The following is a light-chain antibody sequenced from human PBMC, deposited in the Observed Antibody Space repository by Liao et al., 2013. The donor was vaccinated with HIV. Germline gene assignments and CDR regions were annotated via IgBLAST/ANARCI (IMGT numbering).Light chain of an antibody. Sequence: SYVLTQPPSVSVAPGRTASITCGGINIGTKRVHWYQQKPGQAPVVVISYDSDRPSGIPERFSGSNSGNTATLTISRVEAGDEADYYCQVWDRGSDHPVFGGGTKLTVL. CDR2: YDS. CDR3: QVWDRGSDHPV. V-gene: IGLV3-21*04. CDR1: NIGTKR. J-gene: IGLJ2*01.